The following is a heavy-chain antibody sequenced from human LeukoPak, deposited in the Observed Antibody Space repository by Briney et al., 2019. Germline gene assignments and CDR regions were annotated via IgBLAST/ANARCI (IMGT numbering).Heavy chain of an antibody. CDR1: GYTLTELS. J-gene: IGHJ4*02. D-gene: IGHD5-24*01. Sequence: ASVKVSCKVSGYTLTELSMHWVRQAPGKGLEWMGWMNPNSGNIGYAQKFQGRVTITRNTSISTAYMELSSLRSEDTAVYYCARNRGRWLQFAYDYWGQGTLVTVSS. CDR2: MNPNSGNI. V-gene: IGHV1-8*03. CDR3: ARNRGRWLQFAYDY.